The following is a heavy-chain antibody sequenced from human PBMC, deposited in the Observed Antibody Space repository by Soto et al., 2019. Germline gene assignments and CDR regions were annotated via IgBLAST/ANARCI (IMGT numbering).Heavy chain of an antibody. Sequence: SETLSLTCAVYGGSFSGYYWSWIRQPPGKGLEWIGEINHSGSTNYNPSLKSRVTISVDTSKNQFSLKLSSVTAADTAVYYCARAWYSSSLDAFDIWGQGTMVTVSS. D-gene: IGHD6-6*01. CDR2: INHSGST. CDR1: GGSFSGYY. V-gene: IGHV4-34*01. J-gene: IGHJ3*02. CDR3: ARAWYSSSLDAFDI.